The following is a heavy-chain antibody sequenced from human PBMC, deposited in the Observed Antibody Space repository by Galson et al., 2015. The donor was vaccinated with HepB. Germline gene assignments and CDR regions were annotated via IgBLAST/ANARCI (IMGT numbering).Heavy chain of an antibody. CDR2: ISDRRSFE. D-gene: IGHD5-12*01. CDR1: GFIFNHYG. Sequence: SLRLSCAASGFIFNHYGMNWVRQAPGKGLEWVAAISDRRSFEHYADSVKGRFTFSRDNSKNTLFLQMNSLSAEDTAVYYCARALKAGGCNHGPNGFDPWGQGTPVTVSS. V-gene: IGHV3-30*03. CDR3: ARALKAGGCNHGPNGFDP. J-gene: IGHJ5*02.